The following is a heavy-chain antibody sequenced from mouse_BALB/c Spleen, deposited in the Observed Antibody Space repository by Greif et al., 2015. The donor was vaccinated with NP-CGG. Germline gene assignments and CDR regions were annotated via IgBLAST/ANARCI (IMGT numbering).Heavy chain of an antibody. Sequence: QVQLQQSGAELAKPGASVKMSRKASGYTFTSYWMHWVKQRPGQGLEWIGYINPSTGYTEYNQKFKDKATLTADKSSSTAYMQLSSLTSEDSAVYYCAIYDGYYFDYWGQGTTLTVSS. CDR2: INPSTGYT. CDR1: GYTFTSYW. D-gene: IGHD2-3*01. J-gene: IGHJ2*01. V-gene: IGHV1-7*01. CDR3: AIYDGYYFDY.